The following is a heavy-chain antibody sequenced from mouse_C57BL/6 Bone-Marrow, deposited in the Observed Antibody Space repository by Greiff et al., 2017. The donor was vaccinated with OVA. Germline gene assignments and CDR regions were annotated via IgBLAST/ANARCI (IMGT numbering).Heavy chain of an antibody. CDR2: IYPRDGST. D-gene: IGHD4-1*01. J-gene: IGHJ2*01. Sequence: VQLQQSGPELVKPGASVKLSCKASCYTFPRYDINWVKQRPGQGLEWIGWIYPRDGSTKYNEKFKGKATLTVDTSSSTAYMELHSLTSEDSAVYFCARGTGFDYWGQGTTLTVSS. CDR3: ARGTGFDY. V-gene: IGHV1-85*01. CDR1: CYTFPRYD.